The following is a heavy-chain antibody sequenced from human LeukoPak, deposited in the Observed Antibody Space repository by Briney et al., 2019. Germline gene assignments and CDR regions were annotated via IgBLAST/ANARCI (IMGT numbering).Heavy chain of an antibody. V-gene: IGHV4-39*07. Sequence: PSETLSLTCTVSGGSISSSSYYWGWIRQPPGKGLEWIGSIYYSGSTYYNPSLKSRVTISVDTSKNQFSLKLSSVTAADTAVYYCARQPSSSWYRNDAFDIWGQGTMVTVSS. CDR3: ARQPSSSWYRNDAFDI. CDR1: GGSISSSSYY. CDR2: IYYSGST. J-gene: IGHJ3*02. D-gene: IGHD6-13*01.